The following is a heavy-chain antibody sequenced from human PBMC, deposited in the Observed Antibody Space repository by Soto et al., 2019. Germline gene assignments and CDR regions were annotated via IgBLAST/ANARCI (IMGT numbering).Heavy chain of an antibody. J-gene: IGHJ4*02. Sequence: GGSLRLSCAASGFTFSNCAMSWVRQAPGKGLEWVSAISGSGGSTYYADSVKGRFTISRDNAKNSLYLQMNSLRAEDTAVYYCARDRNWNYDYWGQGTLVTVSS. V-gene: IGHV3-23*01. CDR3: ARDRNWNYDY. CDR1: GFTFSNCA. D-gene: IGHD1-7*01. CDR2: ISGSGGST.